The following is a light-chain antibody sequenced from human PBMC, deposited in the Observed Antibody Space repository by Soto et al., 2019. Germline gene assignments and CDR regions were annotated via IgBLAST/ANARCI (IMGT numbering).Light chain of an antibody. J-gene: IGKJ2*01. Sequence: DIQLTQSPSFLSASVGDRVTITCRASQGISSYLAWYQQKPGKAPKLLIYAVSTLQSGVPSRFSGSGSGTEFTLTISSLQPEDFASYYCQQLKSYVVGYTFGQGTKLEIK. CDR3: QQLKSYVVGYT. V-gene: IGKV1-9*01. CDR1: QGISSY. CDR2: AVS.